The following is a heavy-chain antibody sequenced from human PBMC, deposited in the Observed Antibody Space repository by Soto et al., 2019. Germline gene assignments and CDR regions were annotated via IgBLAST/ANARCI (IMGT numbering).Heavy chain of an antibody. CDR3: ERDLLPLYSSSRVAFDY. V-gene: IGHV6-1*01. CDR1: GDSVSINSAA. J-gene: IGHJ4*02. D-gene: IGHD6-6*01. Sequence: SQTLSLTCAISGDSVSINSAAWNWIRQSPSRGLEWLGRTYYRSKWYNDYAVSVKSRITINPDTSKNQFSLQLNSVTPEDTAVYYCERDLLPLYSSSRVAFDYWGQGTLVTVSS. CDR2: TYYRSKWYN.